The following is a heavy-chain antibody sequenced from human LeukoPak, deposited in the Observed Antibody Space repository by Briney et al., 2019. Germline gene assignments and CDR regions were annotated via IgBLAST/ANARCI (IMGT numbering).Heavy chain of an antibody. CDR2: IFPADSDT. CDR3: ARQGSSGPS. CDR1: GYSFTSYW. V-gene: IGHV5-51*01. Sequence: GESLKISCKVSGYSFTSYWIGWVREIPGKGLEWMGIIFPADSDTRYSPSFQGQVTIPADKSISTAYLQWSSLRASDTAMYYCARQGSSGPSWGQGTLVTVSS. D-gene: IGHD6-19*01. J-gene: IGHJ5*02.